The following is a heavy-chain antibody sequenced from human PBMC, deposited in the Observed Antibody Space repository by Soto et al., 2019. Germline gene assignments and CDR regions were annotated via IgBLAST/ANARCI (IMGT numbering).Heavy chain of an antibody. CDR3: ARQRTTVVTQAYFDH. D-gene: IGHD2-21*02. CDR1: GESISSSSYY. CDR2: IYYSGRT. Sequence: PSETLSLTCTVSGESISSSSYYWGWLRQPPGKGLEWIGSIYYSGRTYYNPSFKRRVTISIDTSKNQFSLKLSSVTATDTAVYYCARQRTTVVTQAYFDHWGQGALVTVS. J-gene: IGHJ4*02. V-gene: IGHV4-39*01.